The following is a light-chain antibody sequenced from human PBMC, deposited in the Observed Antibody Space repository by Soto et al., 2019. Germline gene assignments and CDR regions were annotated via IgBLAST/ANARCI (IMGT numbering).Light chain of an antibody. J-gene: IGLJ3*02. Sequence: QSALTQPRSVSGSPGQSVTISCTGTSSDVGGYNYVSWYQQHPGKAPKVMIYDVSKRPSGVPDRFSGSKSGNTASLTISGLQAEDEVDYYCCSYAGSHTWVFGGGTKLTVL. CDR3: CSYAGSHTWV. V-gene: IGLV2-11*01. CDR2: DVS. CDR1: SSDVGGYNY.